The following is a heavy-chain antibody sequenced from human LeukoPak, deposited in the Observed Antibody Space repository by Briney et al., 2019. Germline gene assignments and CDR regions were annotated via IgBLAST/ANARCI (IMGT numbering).Heavy chain of an antibody. J-gene: IGHJ5*02. Sequence: PGGSLRLSCAASGFTFSSYSMNWVRQAPGKGLEGVSSISSSSTYIYYADSVKGRFTISRDNAKNSLYLQMNSLRAEDTAVYYCARSGFLEWLDAYWFDPWGQGTLVTVSS. D-gene: IGHD3-3*01. CDR2: ISSSSTYI. CDR3: ARSGFLEWLDAYWFDP. V-gene: IGHV3-21*01. CDR1: GFTFSSYS.